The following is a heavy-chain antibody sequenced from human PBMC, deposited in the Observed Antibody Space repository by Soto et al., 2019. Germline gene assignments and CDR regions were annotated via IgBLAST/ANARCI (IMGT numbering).Heavy chain of an antibody. CDR1: GGSIIISLFH. Sequence: ETLSLTCTVSGGSIIISLFHWGWIRPPPGKGLEWIASIKYSGTTFYNPSLKSRVTLSVDTSKNQFALKLSPVTAAETAVYYCARHGITGSYYYAMDVWGPGTTVTVSS. D-gene: IGHD1-26*01. CDR3: ARHGITGSYYYAMDV. J-gene: IGHJ6*02. CDR2: IKYSGTT. V-gene: IGHV4-39*01.